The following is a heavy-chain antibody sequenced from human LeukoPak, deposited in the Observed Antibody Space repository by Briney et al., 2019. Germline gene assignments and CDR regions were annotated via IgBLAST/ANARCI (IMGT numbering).Heavy chain of an antibody. D-gene: IGHD6-13*01. Sequence: SETLSLTCTVSGGSISSGSYYWSWIRQPAGKGLEWIGRIYTSGSTNYNPSLKSRVTISVDTSKNQFSLKLSSVTAADTAVYYCARDVPQAGFDYWGQGTLVTVSS. CDR2: IYTSGST. V-gene: IGHV4-61*02. CDR1: GGSISSGSYY. J-gene: IGHJ4*02. CDR3: ARDVPQAGFDY.